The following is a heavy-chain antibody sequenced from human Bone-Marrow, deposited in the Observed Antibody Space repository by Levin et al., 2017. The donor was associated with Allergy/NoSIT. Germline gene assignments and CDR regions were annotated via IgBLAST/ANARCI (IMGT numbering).Heavy chain of an antibody. CDR2: ISYDRKKE. D-gene: IGHD3-3*01. CDR3: ARETADDFWSGYYAGDSMDA. CDR1: AFTFNTSS. J-gene: IGHJ6*02. Sequence: GGSLRLSCTTSAFTFNTSSMHWVRQAPGKGLEWVAVISYDRKKEYYSDSVKGRFTISRDNSKKVLFLQMNSLRVEDTAVYYCARETADDFWSGYYAGDSMDAWGQGTTVTVSS. V-gene: IGHV3-30*04.